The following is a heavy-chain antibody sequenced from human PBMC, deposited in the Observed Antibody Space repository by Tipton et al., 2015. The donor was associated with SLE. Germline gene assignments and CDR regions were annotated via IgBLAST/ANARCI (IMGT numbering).Heavy chain of an antibody. CDR2: VYSSGDT. Sequence: TLSLTCTVSGGSINYYYWSWIRQPAGKGLEWTGRVYSSGDTNYNPSLKSRVTMSVDASKNQFSLRLSSVTAADTAVYYCARGSRTSSWYFDSWGQGTLVTVSS. J-gene: IGHJ4*02. CDR3: ARGSRTSSWYFDS. V-gene: IGHV4-4*07. CDR1: GGSINYYY. D-gene: IGHD6-13*01.